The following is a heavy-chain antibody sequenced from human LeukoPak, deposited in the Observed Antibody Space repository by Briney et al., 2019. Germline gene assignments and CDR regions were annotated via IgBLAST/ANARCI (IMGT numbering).Heavy chain of an antibody. CDR3: ARAEDYSSGWYFGVYYYYGMDV. V-gene: IGHV3-30*02. D-gene: IGHD6-19*01. CDR1: GFTFSNYG. CDR2: VRCDGGIK. Sequence: GGSLRLSCAASGFTFSNYGMHWVRQAPGKGLEWVAFVRCDGGIKYYADSVKGRFTISRDNSKNTLHLQMNSLRAEDTAVYYCARAEDYSSGWYFGVYYYYGMDVWGQGTTVTVSS. J-gene: IGHJ6*02.